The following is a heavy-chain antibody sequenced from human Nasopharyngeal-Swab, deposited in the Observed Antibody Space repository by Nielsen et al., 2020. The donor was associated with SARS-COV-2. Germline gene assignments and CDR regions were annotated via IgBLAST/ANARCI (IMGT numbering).Heavy chain of an antibody. D-gene: IGHD3/OR15-3a*01. CDR2: INPSGGST. V-gene: IGHV1-46*01. CDR3: ARDEVGTGYWTGYGMDV. J-gene: IGHJ6*02. CDR1: GYTFTSYY. Sequence: ASVKVSCQASGYTFTSYYMHWVRQAPGQGLEWMGTINPSGGSTSYAQKFQGRVTMTRDTSTSTVYMELSSLRSEDTAVYYCARDEVGTGYWTGYGMDVWGQGTTVTVSS.